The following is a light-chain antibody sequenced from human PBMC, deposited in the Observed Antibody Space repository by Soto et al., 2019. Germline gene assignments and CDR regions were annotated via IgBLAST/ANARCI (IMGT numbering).Light chain of an antibody. Sequence: IGLTQSPGTLSLSTGERATLSCRASQSVSSNLAWYQQKPGQAPRLLIYGASTRATGIPARFSGSGSGTEFTLTISSLQSEDFAVYYCQQYNNWPLPFGQGTRLAIK. CDR3: QQYNNWPLP. CDR1: QSVSSN. J-gene: IGKJ5*01. CDR2: GAS. V-gene: IGKV3-15*01.